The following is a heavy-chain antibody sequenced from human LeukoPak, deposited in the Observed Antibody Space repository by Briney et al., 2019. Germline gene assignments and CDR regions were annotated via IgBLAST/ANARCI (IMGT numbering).Heavy chain of an antibody. Sequence: GGSLRLSCVASGFSFNGDWMNWVRQAPGKGLEWVSAISGSGGSTYYADSVKGRFTISRDNSKNTLYLQMNSLRAEDTAVYYCAKSTESKATYYMDVWGKGTTVTVSS. V-gene: IGHV3-23*01. CDR2: ISGSGGST. D-gene: IGHD1-26*01. CDR3: AKSTESKATYYMDV. J-gene: IGHJ6*03. CDR1: GFSFNGDW.